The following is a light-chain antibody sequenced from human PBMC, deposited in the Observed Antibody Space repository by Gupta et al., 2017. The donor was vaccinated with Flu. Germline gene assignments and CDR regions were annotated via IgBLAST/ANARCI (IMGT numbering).Light chain of an antibody. J-gene: IGLJ2*01. CDR3: QTWDGFNAV. CDR1: KLGETK. V-gene: IGLV3-1*01. Sequence: SYELTQPHSVSVSPGQTASISCSGDKLGETKVCWLQQRSGQSPLMIIYQDNKRPSGIPERFTGSVSGNTATLTITGTQSMDEADYCCQTWDGFNAVFGAGTKLTVL. CDR2: QDN.